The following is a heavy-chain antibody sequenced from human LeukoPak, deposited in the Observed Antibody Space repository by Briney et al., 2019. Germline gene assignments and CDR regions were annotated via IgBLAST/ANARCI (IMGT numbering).Heavy chain of an antibody. CDR3: VRGTVDHWGVDV. V-gene: IGHV3-48*04. Sequence: GGSLRLSCAASGFTFSSYSMSWVRQAPGKGLEWVSYISSSSSTKYYADSVKGRFTISRDNARNTLYLQVNSLTVEDTAVYYCVRGTVDHWGVDVWGQGTTVTVSS. CDR2: ISSSSSTK. D-gene: IGHD1-1*01. J-gene: IGHJ6*02. CDR1: GFTFSSYS.